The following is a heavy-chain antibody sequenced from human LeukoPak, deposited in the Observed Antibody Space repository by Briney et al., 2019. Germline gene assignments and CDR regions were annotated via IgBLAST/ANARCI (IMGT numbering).Heavy chain of an antibody. D-gene: IGHD6-19*01. V-gene: IGHV1-69*13. CDR3: ARTPSIAVAGTGFDY. J-gene: IGHJ4*02. CDR1: GGTFSSYA. CDR2: IIPIFGTA. Sequence: SVKVSCKASGGTFSSYAISWVRQAPGQGLEWMGGIIPIFGTANYAQKFQGRVTITADESTSTAYMELSSLRSEDTAVYYCARTPSIAVAGTGFDYWGQGTLVTASS.